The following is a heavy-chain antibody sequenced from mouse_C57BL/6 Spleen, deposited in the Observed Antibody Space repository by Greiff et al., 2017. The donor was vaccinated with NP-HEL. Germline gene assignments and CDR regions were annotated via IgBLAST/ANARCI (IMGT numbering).Heavy chain of an antibody. CDR1: GFTFSSYA. Sequence: EVQGVESGGGLVQPGGSLKLSCAASGFTFSSYAMSWVRQTPEKRLEWVATISDGGSYTYYPDNVKGRFTISRDNAKNNLYLQMSHLKSEDTAMYYCARDPHSIYYGSSPFDYWGQGTTLTVSS. CDR2: ISDGGSYT. J-gene: IGHJ2*01. D-gene: IGHD1-1*01. V-gene: IGHV5-4*01. CDR3: ARDPHSIYYGSSPFDY.